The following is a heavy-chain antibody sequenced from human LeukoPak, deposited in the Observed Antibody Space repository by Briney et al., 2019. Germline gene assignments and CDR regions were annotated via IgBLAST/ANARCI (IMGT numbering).Heavy chain of an antibody. CDR3: ARDGYGLDTPMVSTIFDS. D-gene: IGHD5-18*01. V-gene: IGHV3-30-3*01. Sequence: GGSLRLSCAASRFTFSSYAVHWVRQAPGKGLEWVAVISYDGSNKYYAYSVRGRFTISRDNSKNTLYLQMNSLRAEDTAVYFCARDGYGLDTPMVSTIFDSWGQGTPVTVSS. CDR1: RFTFSSYA. J-gene: IGHJ4*02. CDR2: ISYDGSNK.